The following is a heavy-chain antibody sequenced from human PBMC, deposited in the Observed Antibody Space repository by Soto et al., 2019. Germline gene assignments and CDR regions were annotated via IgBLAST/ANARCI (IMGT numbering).Heavy chain of an antibody. V-gene: IGHV2-5*02. CDR3: AHRRGFGELLY. J-gene: IGHJ4*02. CDR2: IYWDDNK. Sequence: QITLKESGPTLVKPTQTLTLTCTFSGFSLSTSGVGVGWIRQPPGKALEWLALIYWDDNKLYSPSLKSRLTVTKDTSKNQVVLTMTNMDPVDTATYYCAHRRGFGELLYWGQGTLDTVSS. D-gene: IGHD3-10*01. CDR1: GFSLSTSGVG.